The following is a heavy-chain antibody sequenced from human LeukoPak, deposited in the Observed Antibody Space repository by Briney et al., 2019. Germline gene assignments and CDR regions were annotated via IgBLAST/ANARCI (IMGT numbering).Heavy chain of an antibody. CDR2: ISSRSRTI. V-gene: IGHV3-48*04. CDR3: TRVVSTGNAFDF. D-gene: IGHD5/OR15-5a*01. Sequence: GGSLRLSCAASGFTSSSYWMSWVRRAPGQGREWVSYISSRSRTIDYADSVKGRFTISRDNAKNSLYLQMNGLSTDDTVFYCCTRVVSTGNAFDFWGQGTLVTVSS. CDR1: GFTSSSYW. J-gene: IGHJ4*02.